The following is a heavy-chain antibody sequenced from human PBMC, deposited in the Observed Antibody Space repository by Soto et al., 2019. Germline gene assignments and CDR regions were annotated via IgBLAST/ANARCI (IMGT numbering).Heavy chain of an antibody. V-gene: IGHV3-30*03. Sequence: QVQLVESGGGVVQPGRSLRLSCAASGFTFSSYGMHWVRQAPGKGLEWVAVISYDGSNKYYADSVKGRFTISRDNSKNTLYLQMNSLRAEDTAVYYCARSDYGDYFIDYWGQGTLVTVSS. CDR1: GFTFSSYG. CDR2: ISYDGSNK. D-gene: IGHD4-17*01. J-gene: IGHJ4*02. CDR3: ARSDYGDYFIDY.